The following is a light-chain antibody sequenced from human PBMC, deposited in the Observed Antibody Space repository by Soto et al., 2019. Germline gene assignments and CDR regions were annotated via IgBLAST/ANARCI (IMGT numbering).Light chain of an antibody. CDR2: DAS. CDR1: QSISNR. J-gene: IGKJ1*01. V-gene: IGKV1-5*01. Sequence: DIQMTQSPSTLSASVGDRVTITCRASQSISNRLAWYQQKPGKAPKVVIYDASSLESGVPSRFSGSGSGTEFILTINSLQPDDFATYCCQHYGGMWAFGQETNVEI. CDR3: QHYGGMWA.